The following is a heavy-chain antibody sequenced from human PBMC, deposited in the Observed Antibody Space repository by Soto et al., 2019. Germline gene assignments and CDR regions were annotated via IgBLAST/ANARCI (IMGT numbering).Heavy chain of an antibody. D-gene: IGHD4-17*01. CDR3: ARASYGDYGLDY. J-gene: IGHJ4*02. V-gene: IGHV1-69*01. CDR2: IIPMFGTI. Sequence: QVQLVQSGAEVKKPGSSVKVSCKASGGAFSSSPFSWVRQAPGQGLEWMGGIIPMFGTINYAQKFQDRDIITADESTTTAHMELSSLRSEDTAIYYCARASYGDYGLDYWGQGTPVTVSS. CDR1: GGAFSSSP.